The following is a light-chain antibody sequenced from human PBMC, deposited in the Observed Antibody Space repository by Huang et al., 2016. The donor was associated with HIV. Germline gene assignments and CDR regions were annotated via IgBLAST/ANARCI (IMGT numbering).Light chain of an antibody. CDR3: MQGLQTPWT. J-gene: IGKJ1*01. Sequence: DIVMTQSPLSLPVTPGEPASISCRSSQSLLHSNGYTYLDWYLQKPGLSPQLLIYLGSNRASGVPDRFSGSGSGTDFTLKISRVEAEDVGVYYCMQGLQTPWTFGQGTKVEIK. V-gene: IGKV2-28*01. CDR1: QSLLHSNGYTY. CDR2: LGS.